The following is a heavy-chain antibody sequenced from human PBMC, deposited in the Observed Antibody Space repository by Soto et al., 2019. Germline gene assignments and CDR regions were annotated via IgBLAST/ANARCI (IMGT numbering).Heavy chain of an antibody. D-gene: IGHD4-17*01. CDR1: GGSISSYY. CDR2: IYYSGST. CDR3: ARAFMTTVTTAQEEYYYYGMDV. J-gene: IGHJ6*02. Sequence: SETLSLTCTVSGGSISSYYWSWIRQPPGKGLEWIGYIYYSGSTNYNPSLKSRVTISVDTSKNQFSLKLSSVTAADTAVYYCARAFMTTVTTAQEEYYYYGMDVWGQGTTVTVSS. V-gene: IGHV4-59*01.